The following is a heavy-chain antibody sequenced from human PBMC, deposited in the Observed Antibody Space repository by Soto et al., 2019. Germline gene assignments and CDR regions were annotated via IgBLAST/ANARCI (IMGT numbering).Heavy chain of an antibody. CDR3: AHRVLRTVFGLVTTTAIYFDF. V-gene: IGHV2-5*02. Sequence: QITLNESGPTVVRPTETLTLTCRFSGFSLTTSGVGVGWSRQSPGKAPAWLALIYWDDDKRYSASLKSRLTITNDTSKNQVVLTVSDLDPTDTATYYCAHRVLRTVFGLVTTTAIYFDFWGQGTPVAVSS. D-gene: IGHD3-3*01. CDR2: IYWDDDK. J-gene: IGHJ4*02. CDR1: GFSLTTSGVG.